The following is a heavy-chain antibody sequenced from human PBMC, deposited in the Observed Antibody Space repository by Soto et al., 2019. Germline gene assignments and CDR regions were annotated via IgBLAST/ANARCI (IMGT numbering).Heavy chain of an antibody. CDR1: GGTFSSYA. CDR3: AREVGNYYYYYVMDD. J-gene: IGHJ6*02. V-gene: IGHV1-69*01. CDR2: ISPIFGTA. D-gene: IGHD2-15*01. Sequence: QVQLVQSGAEVKKPGSSVKVSCKASGGTFSSYAISWVRQAPGQGVEWMGGISPIFGTANYAQKFQGRVTSTADDSTRTAYMELSSRRSEDTAVYYCAREVGNYYYYYVMDDWGQGTTVTVSS.